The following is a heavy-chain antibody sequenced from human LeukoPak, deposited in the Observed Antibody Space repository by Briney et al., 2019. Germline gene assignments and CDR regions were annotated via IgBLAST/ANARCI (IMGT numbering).Heavy chain of an antibody. CDR2: INTNTGNP. CDR1: EYTFTSYS. D-gene: IGHD2-2*01. J-gene: IGHJ3*02. V-gene: IGHV7-4-1*02. CDR3: ARYGYCSSTSCENGAFDI. Sequence: ASVKVSCKASEYTFTSYSMNWVRQAPGQGLEWMGWINTNTGNPTYAQGFTGHFVFSLDTSVSTAYLQISSLKAEDTAVYYCARYGYCSSTSCENGAFDIWGQGTMVTVSS.